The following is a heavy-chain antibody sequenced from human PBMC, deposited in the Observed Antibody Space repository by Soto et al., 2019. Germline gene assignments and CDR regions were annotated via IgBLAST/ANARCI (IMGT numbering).Heavy chain of an antibody. CDR3: AKGHDSWSFNELDY. Sequence: PGGSLRLSCAASGFTFSSYAMSWVRQAPGKGLAWVSAISGRGDGTFYVDSVKGRFTISRDNSKNTLYLQMNSLRAEDTAIYYCAKGHDSWSFNELDYWGQGTLVTVSS. J-gene: IGHJ4*02. CDR1: GFTFSSYA. CDR2: ISGRGDGT. V-gene: IGHV3-23*01. D-gene: IGHD3-3*01.